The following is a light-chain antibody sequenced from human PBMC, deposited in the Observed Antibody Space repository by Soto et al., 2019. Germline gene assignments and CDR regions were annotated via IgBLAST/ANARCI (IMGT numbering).Light chain of an antibody. Sequence: DIQMTQSPSSVSASVGDRVTITCRASQGLSSWLAWYQQKPGKAPKLLIYSGSSLQSGVSSRFSGSGGGTDFTLTIRNLQPEDFATYYCQQAHSFPITFGQGTRLEIK. CDR1: QGLSSW. CDR2: SGS. CDR3: QQAHSFPIT. J-gene: IGKJ5*01. V-gene: IGKV1D-12*01.